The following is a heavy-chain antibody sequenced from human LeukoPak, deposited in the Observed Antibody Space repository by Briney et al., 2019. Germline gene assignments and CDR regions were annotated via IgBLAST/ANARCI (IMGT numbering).Heavy chain of an antibody. V-gene: IGHV4-30-2*01. CDR3: ARDLVAGTGDAFDI. CDR2: IYHSGST. CDR1: GGSIRSGGYY. J-gene: IGHJ3*02. Sequence: PSETLSLTCTVSGGSIRSGGYYWSWIRQPPGKGLEWIGYIYHSGSTYYNPSLKSRVTISVDRSKNQFSLKLSSVTAADTAVYYCARDLVAGTGDAFDIWGQGTMVTVSS. D-gene: IGHD6-19*01.